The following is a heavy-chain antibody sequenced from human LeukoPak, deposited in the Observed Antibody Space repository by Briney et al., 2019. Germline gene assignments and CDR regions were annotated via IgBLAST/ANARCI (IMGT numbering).Heavy chain of an antibody. J-gene: IGHJ4*02. V-gene: IGHV3-48*03. CDR1: GFTFSSYE. Sequence: GGSLRLSCAASGFTFSSYEMNWVRQAPGKGLEWVSYISSSGSTIYYADSVKGRFTISRDNAKNSLYLQMNSLRAEDTAVYYCARSDFNLDYWGQGTLVTVSP. CDR3: ARSDFNLDY. D-gene: IGHD1-14*01. CDR2: ISSSGSTI.